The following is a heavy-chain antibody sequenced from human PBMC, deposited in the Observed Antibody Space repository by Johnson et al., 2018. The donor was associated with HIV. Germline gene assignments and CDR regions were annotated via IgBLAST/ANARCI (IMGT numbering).Heavy chain of an antibody. D-gene: IGHD3/OR15-3a*01. Sequence: EMQLVESGGGLVQPGGSLRLSCAASGFTFSSYAMSWVRQAPGKGLEWVSAISGSGGSTYYADSVKGRFTISRDNSKNTLYLQMNSMRAEDTAVYYCAKGFFELDDAFDIWGQGTMVTVSS. CDR2: ISGSGGST. J-gene: IGHJ3*02. V-gene: IGHV3-23*04. CDR1: GFTFSSYA. CDR3: AKGFFELDDAFDI.